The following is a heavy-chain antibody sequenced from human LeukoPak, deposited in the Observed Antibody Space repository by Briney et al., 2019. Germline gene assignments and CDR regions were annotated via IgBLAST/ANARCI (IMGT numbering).Heavy chain of an antibody. V-gene: IGHV4-34*01. CDR1: GGSFSGYY. D-gene: IGHD2-2*01. CDR3: ARKYCSTTSCSYGYDI. J-gene: IGHJ3*02. Sequence: SETLSLTCAVYGGSFSGYYWSWIRQPPGKGLEWIGEISHSGSTNYNPSLESRVIISVDMSKNQFSLKLTSVTAADTAVYFCARKYCSTTSCSYGYDIWGQGTKVTVSS. CDR2: ISHSGST.